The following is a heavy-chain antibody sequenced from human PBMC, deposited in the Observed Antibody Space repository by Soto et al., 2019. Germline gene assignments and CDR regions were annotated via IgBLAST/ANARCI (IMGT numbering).Heavy chain of an antibody. CDR1: GGPISSAGYY. J-gene: IGHJ3*02. CDR2: IYYSGST. CDR3: VREGVGGYDQKRHDAFDI. D-gene: IGHD5-12*01. V-gene: IGHV4-31*03. Sequence: TLSLTCTVSGGPISSAGYYWSWIRQHPGKGLEWIGYIYYSGSTFYNPSLKSRVTISVDTSKNQLSLKLSSLTAADPAVYHCVREGVGGYDQKRHDAFDIWGQGTMVTVSS.